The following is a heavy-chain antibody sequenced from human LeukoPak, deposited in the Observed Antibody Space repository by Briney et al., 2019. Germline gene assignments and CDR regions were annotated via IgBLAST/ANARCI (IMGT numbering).Heavy chain of an antibody. V-gene: IGHV3-11*01. CDR3: AREGNGMDA. D-gene: IGHD6-13*01. Sequence: GGSLRLSCAASGFTFSDYYMSRVRQAPGKGLEWVSYISSGGSTIYYADSVKGRFTISRDNAKNSLYLQMNSLRAEDTAVYYCAREGNGMDAWGQGTTVIVPS. CDR2: ISSGGSTI. J-gene: IGHJ6*02. CDR1: GFTFSDYY.